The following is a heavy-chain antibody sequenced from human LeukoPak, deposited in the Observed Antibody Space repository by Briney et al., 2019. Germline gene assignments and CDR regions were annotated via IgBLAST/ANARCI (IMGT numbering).Heavy chain of an antibody. CDR1: GFTFSSYG. Sequence: PGRSLRLSCAASGFTFSSYGMHWVRQAPGKGLEWVAVISYDGSNKYYADSVKGRFTISRDNSKNTLYLQMNSLRAEDTAVYYCANGRPGPYSSGLNWGQGTLVTVSS. D-gene: IGHD6-19*01. CDR3: ANGRPGPYSSGLN. CDR2: ISYDGSNK. J-gene: IGHJ4*02. V-gene: IGHV3-30*18.